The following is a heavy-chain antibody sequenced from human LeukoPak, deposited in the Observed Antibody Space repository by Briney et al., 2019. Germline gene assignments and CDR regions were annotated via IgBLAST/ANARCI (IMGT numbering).Heavy chain of an antibody. Sequence: ASVKVSCKASGYTFTSYYMHWVRQAPGQGLEWMGWINPNSGGTNYAQKFQGRVTMTRDTSISTAYMELSRLRSDDTAVYYCARYFSDKGDFDYWDQGTLVTVSS. V-gene: IGHV1-2*02. D-gene: IGHD3-16*01. CDR3: ARYFSDKGDFDY. CDR1: GYTFTSYY. CDR2: INPNSGGT. J-gene: IGHJ4*02.